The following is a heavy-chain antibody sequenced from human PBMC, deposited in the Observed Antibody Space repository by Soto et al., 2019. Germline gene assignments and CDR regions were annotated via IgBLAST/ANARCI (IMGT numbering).Heavy chain of an antibody. CDR3: ATDGSYAQHV. CDR2: INSDGSTT. CDR1: GFTFSSTW. J-gene: IGHJ6*02. Sequence: GGSLRLSCAVSGFTFSSTWMHWVRHAPGKGLVWVSHINSDGSTTTYADSVRGRFTISRDNAKNTVYLQMNSLRAEDTAVYYCATDGSYAQHVWGQGTTVTVSS. V-gene: IGHV3-74*03. D-gene: IGHD3-16*01.